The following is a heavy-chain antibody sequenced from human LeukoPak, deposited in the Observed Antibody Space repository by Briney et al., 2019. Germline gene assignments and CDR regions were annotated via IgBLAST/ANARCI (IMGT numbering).Heavy chain of an antibody. V-gene: IGHV3-30-3*01. J-gene: IGHJ4*02. CDR2: ISYDGSNK. D-gene: IGHD3-22*01. CDR1: GFTFSSYA. CDR3: ARDPGDYYDSSGYYYLDY. Sequence: GGSLRLSCAASGFTFSSYAMHWVRQAPGKGLEWVAVISYDGSNKYYADSVKGRFTISRDNAKNSLYLQMNSLRAEDTAVYYCARDPGDYYDSSGYYYLDYWGQGTLVTVSS.